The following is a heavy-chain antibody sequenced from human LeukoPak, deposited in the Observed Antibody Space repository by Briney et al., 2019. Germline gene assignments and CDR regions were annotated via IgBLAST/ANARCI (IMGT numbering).Heavy chain of an antibody. CDR1: GDPITSYL. J-gene: IGHJ4*02. V-gene: IGHV4-4*07. CDR3: AWGGDAFYH. CDR2: ISTTVST. D-gene: IGHD3-10*01. Sequence: SETLSLTCAVSGDPITSYLWNWVRQPAGKGLEWIGRISTTVSTDYNPSLESRITLLVDTSGNQVSLRLTSVTAADTALYYCAWGGDAFYHWGQGTLVTVSS.